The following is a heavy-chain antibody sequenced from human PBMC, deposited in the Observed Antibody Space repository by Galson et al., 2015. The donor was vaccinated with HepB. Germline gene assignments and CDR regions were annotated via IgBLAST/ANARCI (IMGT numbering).Heavy chain of an antibody. CDR3: ASGPDILGMRGSDGFDI. J-gene: IGHJ3*02. Sequence: SLRLSCAASGFSFDDYGMSWVRQAPGKGLEWVSGVNWNGGSTGHADSVKGRFTISRDNAKNSLYLQMTSLRAEDTALYYCASGPDILGMRGSDGFDIWGQGTTVTVSS. CDR1: GFSFDDYG. D-gene: IGHD7-27*01. CDR2: VNWNGGST. V-gene: IGHV3-20*04.